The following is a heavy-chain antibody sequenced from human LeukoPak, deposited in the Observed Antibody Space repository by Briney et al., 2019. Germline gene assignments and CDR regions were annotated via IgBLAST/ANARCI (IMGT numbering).Heavy chain of an antibody. CDR3: ARTGYDFWSGYTYYYYYMDV. D-gene: IGHD3-3*01. CDR1: GFTFSDYY. Sequence: GGSLRLSCAASGFTFSDYYMNWFRLAPGKGLEWVSYIGSSGTTMYYADSLEGRFTISRDNAKNSLYLQMNSLRAEDTAVYYCARTGYDFWSGYTYYYYYMDVRGKGTTVTVSS. J-gene: IGHJ6*03. CDR2: IGSSGTTM. V-gene: IGHV3-11*04.